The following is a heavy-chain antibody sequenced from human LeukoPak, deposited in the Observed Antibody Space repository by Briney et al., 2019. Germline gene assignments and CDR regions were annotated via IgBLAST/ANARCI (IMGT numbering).Heavy chain of an antibody. CDR1: GFDFNYYD. CDR3: ARRGGLSSGRGFDH. CDR2: ISSKSTYI. D-gene: IGHD3-16*01. V-gene: IGHV3-21*01. Sequence: GGSLRLSCVAPGFDFNYYDVNWVRQAPGKGLEWVSSISSKSTYIDSADSTKGRFTISRDNANNSVFLQMSSLRPEDTAVYYCARRGGLSSGRGFDHWGQGTLVTVSS. J-gene: IGHJ4*02.